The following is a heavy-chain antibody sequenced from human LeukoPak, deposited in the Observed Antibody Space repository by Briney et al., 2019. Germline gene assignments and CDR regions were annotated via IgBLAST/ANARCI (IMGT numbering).Heavy chain of an antibody. V-gene: IGHV3-30*18. CDR2: ISYDGSNK. D-gene: IGHD2-15*01. J-gene: IGHJ4*02. CDR3: AKGAGCSGGSCYPEGPYYFDY. Sequence: GGSLRLSCAASGFTFSSYGMHWVRQAPGKGLEWVAVISYDGSNKYYADSVKGRFTISRDNSKNTLYPQMNSLRAEDTAVYYCAKGAGCSGGSCYPEGPYYFDYWGQGTLVTVSS. CDR1: GFTFSSYG.